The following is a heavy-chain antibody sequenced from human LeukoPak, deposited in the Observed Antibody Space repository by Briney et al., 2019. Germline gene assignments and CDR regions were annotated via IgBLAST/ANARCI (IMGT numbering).Heavy chain of an antibody. Sequence: PGGSLRLSCAASGFTFSSYEMNWVRQAPGKGLEWVSYIRSSGSTIYYADSVKGRFTISRDNAKNSLYLQMNSLRAEDTAVYYCARIGGDYVLGVFDYWGQGTLVTVSS. J-gene: IGHJ4*02. V-gene: IGHV3-48*03. CDR1: GFTFSSYE. CDR2: IRSSGSTI. D-gene: IGHD3-16*01. CDR3: ARIGGDYVLGVFDY.